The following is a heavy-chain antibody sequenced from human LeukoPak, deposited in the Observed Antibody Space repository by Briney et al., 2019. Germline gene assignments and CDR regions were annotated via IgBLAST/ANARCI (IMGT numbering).Heavy chain of an antibody. CDR1: GYTFTCYY. Sequence: ASVKVSCKASGYTFTCYYMHWVRQAPGQGLEWMGWINPNSGGTNYAQKFQGRVTMTTDPSISTAYMELSRLTSDDPAVYYCATPAAAGQLAYAFDIWGQGTLVTVSS. J-gene: IGHJ3*02. CDR3: ATPAAAGQLAYAFDI. V-gene: IGHV1-2*02. CDR2: INPNSGGT. D-gene: IGHD6-13*01.